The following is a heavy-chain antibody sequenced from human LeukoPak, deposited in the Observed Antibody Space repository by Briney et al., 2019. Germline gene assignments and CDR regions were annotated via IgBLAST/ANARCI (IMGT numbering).Heavy chain of an antibody. D-gene: IGHD6-13*01. CDR2: ISAYNGNT. Sequence: ASVKVSCKASGYTFTSYGISWVRQAPGQGLEWMGRISAYNGNTNYAQKLQGGVTMTTDTSTSTAYMELRSLRSDDTAVYYCARDETRIAAAGTRDNHLMDFDYWGQGTLVTVSS. J-gene: IGHJ4*02. CDR3: ARDETRIAAAGTRDNHLMDFDY. V-gene: IGHV1-18*01. CDR1: GYTFTSYG.